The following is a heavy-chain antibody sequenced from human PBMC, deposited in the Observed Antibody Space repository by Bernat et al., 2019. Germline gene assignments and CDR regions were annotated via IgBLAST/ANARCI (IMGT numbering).Heavy chain of an antibody. Sequence: QVQLVESGGGVVQPGRSLRLSCAASGFTFSSYAMHCVRQAPGKGLEWVAVISYDGSNKYYADSVEGRFTISRDNSKNTLYMQMNSLSAEDTAVYYCARGSHRPTWIQDYYYGMDVWGQGTTVTVSS. V-gene: IGHV3-30-3*01. CDR2: ISYDGSNK. CDR1: GFTFSSYA. D-gene: IGHD5-18*01. CDR3: ARGSHRPTWIQDYYYGMDV. J-gene: IGHJ6*02.